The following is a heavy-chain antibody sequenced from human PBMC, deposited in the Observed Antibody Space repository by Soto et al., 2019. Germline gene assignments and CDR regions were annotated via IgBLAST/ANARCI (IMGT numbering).Heavy chain of an antibody. J-gene: IGHJ6*02. CDR2: MNPNSGNT. CDR3: ARFRDGYNCYYYYGMDV. D-gene: IGHD5-12*01. V-gene: IGHV1-8*01. Sequence: ASVKVSCKASGYTFTSYDINWVRQATGQGLEWMGWMNPNSGNTGYAQKFQGRVTMTRSTSISTAYMELSSLRSEDTAVYYCARFRDGYNCYYYYGMDVWGQGTTVTVSS. CDR1: GYTFTSYD.